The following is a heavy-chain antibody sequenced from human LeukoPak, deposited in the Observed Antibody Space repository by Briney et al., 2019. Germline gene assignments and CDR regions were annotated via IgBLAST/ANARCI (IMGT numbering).Heavy chain of an antibody. J-gene: IGHJ6*02. Sequence: SETLSLTCTVSGGSISSSSYYWGWIRQPPGKGLEWIGSIYYSGSTYYNPSLKSRVTISVDTSKNQFSLKLSSVTAADTAVYDCATLLRFLEWLPYYYYGMDVWGQGTTVTVSS. D-gene: IGHD3-3*01. V-gene: IGHV4-39*01. CDR2: IYYSGST. CDR1: GGSISSSSYY. CDR3: ATLLRFLEWLPYYYYGMDV.